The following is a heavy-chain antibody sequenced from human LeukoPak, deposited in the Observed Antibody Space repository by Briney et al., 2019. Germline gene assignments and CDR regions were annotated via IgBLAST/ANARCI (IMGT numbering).Heavy chain of an antibody. CDR1: GGSISRYC. Sequence: TPSETLSLTCTVSGGSISRYCWSWIRQPPGKGLEWIGYIYYSGSTNYNPSLKSRVTISVDTSKNQFSLKLSSVTAADTAVYYCARDLGIFGVASSWFDPWGQGTLVTVSS. D-gene: IGHD3-3*01. V-gene: IGHV4-59*01. J-gene: IGHJ5*02. CDR2: IYYSGST. CDR3: ARDLGIFGVASSWFDP.